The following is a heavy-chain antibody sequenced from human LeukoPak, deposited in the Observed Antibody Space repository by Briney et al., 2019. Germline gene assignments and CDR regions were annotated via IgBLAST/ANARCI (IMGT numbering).Heavy chain of an antibody. CDR1: GFTFGDYA. V-gene: IGHV3-72*01. J-gene: IGHJ4*02. CDR2: TRNKANSYTT. D-gene: IGHD3-10*01. CDR3: ARVSPPSG. Sequence: GGSLRLSCTASGFTFGDYAMSWFRQAPGKGLEWVGRTRNKANSYTTEYAASVKGRFTISRDDSKNSLYLQMNSLKTEDTAVYYCARVSPPSGWGQGTLVTVSS.